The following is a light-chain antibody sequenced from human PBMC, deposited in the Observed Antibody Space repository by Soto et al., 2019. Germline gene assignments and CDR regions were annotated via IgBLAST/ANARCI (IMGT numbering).Light chain of an antibody. CDR2: GAS. CDR3: QQYNSWPLT. CDR1: QGVYKN. V-gene: IGKV3-15*01. J-gene: IGKJ4*01. Sequence: LMTQSPASLSVSPGERVTLSCRASQGVYKNLAWYQQKPGQAPRLLIYGASTRATGLPARFSGSGSGTEFTLTISSLQSEDFAVYYCQQYNSWPLTFGGGTKVEIK.